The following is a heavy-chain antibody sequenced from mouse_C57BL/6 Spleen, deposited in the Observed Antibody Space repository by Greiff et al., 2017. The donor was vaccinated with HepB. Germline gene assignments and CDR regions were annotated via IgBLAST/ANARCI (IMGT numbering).Heavy chain of an antibody. V-gene: IGHV1-5*01. D-gene: IGHD2-4*01. CDR2: IYPGNSDT. Sequence: VQLQQSGTVLARPGASVKMSCKTFGYTFTSYWMHWIKQRPGQGLEWIGAIYPGNSDTSYNQKFKGKAKLTAVTSASTAYMELSSLTNEDSAVYYCTRNYYDYDEGVDYWGQGTTLTVSS. CDR1: GYTFTSYW. CDR3: TRNYYDYDEGVDY. J-gene: IGHJ2*01.